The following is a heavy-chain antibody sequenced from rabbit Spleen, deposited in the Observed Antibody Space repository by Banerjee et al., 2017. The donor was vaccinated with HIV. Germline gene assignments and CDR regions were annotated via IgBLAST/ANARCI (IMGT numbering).Heavy chain of an antibody. CDR3: ARDAGSYDYIDVYFNL. J-gene: IGHJ4*01. CDR1: GFDFSSSWY. Sequence: EESGGDLVKPGASLTLTCTASGFDFSSSWYMCWVRQAPGKGLEWIACIYTSSGSTYYASWAKGRFTISKTSSTTVTLQMPSLTAADTATYFCARDAGSYDYIDVYFNLWGQGTLVTVS. V-gene: IGHV1S40*01. D-gene: IGHD8-1*01. CDR2: IYTSSGST.